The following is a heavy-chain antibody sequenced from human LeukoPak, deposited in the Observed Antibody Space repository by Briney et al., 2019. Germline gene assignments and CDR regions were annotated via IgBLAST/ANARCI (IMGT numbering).Heavy chain of an antibody. D-gene: IGHD3-10*01. CDR1: GFVFSIYG. V-gene: IGHV3-33*01. CDR2: IFSDGYTK. CDR3: ARASGPFDF. J-gene: IGHJ4*02. Sequence: GGSLRLSCAASGFVFSIYGMHWVRQAPGKGLEWVAVIFSDGYTKYYADSVKDRFTISRDDSRNTLYLHMNSLIPGDAGVYYRARASGPFDFWGQGTLLTVSS.